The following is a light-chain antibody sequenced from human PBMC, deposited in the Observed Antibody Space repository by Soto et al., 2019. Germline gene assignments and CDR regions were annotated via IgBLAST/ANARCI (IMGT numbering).Light chain of an antibody. CDR1: QTISSTY. CDR2: GAS. CDR3: QQYGSSFLVT. Sequence: EIVLTQSPGTLSFSPGERATLSCRASQTISSTYLAWYQLKPGQVPRLLIYGASSRATDIPDRFSGSGSGTDFTLTISRLEPEDFAVYYCQQYGSSFLVTFGQGTRLEIK. J-gene: IGKJ5*01. V-gene: IGKV3-20*01.